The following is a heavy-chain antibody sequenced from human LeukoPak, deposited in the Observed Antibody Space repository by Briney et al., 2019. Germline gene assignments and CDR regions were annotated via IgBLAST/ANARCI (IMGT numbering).Heavy chain of an antibody. V-gene: IGHV3-48*03. Sequence: GGSLRLSCAASGFTFSSYEMNWVRQAPGKGLEWVSYISSSGSTIYYADSVKGRFTISRDNAKNSLYLQMNSLRAEDTAVYYCARDLGVRSGSLFDYWGQGTLVTVSS. CDR2: ISSSGSTI. CDR3: ARDLGVRSGSLFDY. CDR1: GFTFSSYE. D-gene: IGHD3-10*01. J-gene: IGHJ4*02.